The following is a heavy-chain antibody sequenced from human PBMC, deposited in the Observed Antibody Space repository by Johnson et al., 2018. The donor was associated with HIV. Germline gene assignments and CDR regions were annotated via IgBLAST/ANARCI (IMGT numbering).Heavy chain of an antibody. D-gene: IGHD3-22*01. CDR2: IRYDGSNK. J-gene: IGHJ3*02. Sequence: QVQLVESGGGVVQPGRSLRLSCAASGFTFSSYAMHWVRQAPGKGLAWVAFIRYDGSNKYYADSVKGRFTISRDNSKNTLYLQMNSLRAEDTDGYYCAKDRAPAYYYDRDAAFDIWGQGTMVTVSS. CDR1: GFTFSSYA. CDR3: AKDRAPAYYYDRDAAFDI. V-gene: IGHV3-30*02.